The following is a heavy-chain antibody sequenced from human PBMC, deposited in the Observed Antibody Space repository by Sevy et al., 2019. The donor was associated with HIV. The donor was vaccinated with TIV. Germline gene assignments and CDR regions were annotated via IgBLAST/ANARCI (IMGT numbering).Heavy chain of an antibody. J-gene: IGHJ6*02. D-gene: IGHD3-22*01. CDR1: GYSISSGYY. CDR2: IYHSRST. Sequence: SETLSLTCTVSGYSISSGYYWGWIRQPPGKGLEGIGSIYHSRSTYYNPSLKSRVTISVDTSKNRFTLKMSYVTAADTVVYYCARDTYYYVSSGYYLTIYYYYGMDVWGQGTTVTVSS. CDR3: ARDTYYYVSSGYYLTIYYYYGMDV. V-gene: IGHV4-38-2*02.